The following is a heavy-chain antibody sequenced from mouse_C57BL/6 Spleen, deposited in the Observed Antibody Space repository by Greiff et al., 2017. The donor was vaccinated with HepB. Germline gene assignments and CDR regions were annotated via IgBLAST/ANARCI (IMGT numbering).Heavy chain of an antibody. D-gene: IGHD1-1*01. CDR2: IYPGDGDT. Sequence: VQLQQSGAELVKPGASVKISCKASGYAFSSYWMNWVKQRPGKGLEWIGQIYPGDGDTNYNGKFKGKATLTADKSSSTAYMQLSSLTSEDSAVYFCAGNYYGSSGYFDVWGTGTTVTVSS. V-gene: IGHV1-80*01. CDR1: GYAFSSYW. CDR3: AGNYYGSSGYFDV. J-gene: IGHJ1*03.